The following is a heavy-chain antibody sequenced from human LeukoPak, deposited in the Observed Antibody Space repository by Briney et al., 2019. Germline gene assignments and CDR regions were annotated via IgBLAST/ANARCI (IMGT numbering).Heavy chain of an antibody. V-gene: IGHV4-61*02. CDR3: ARFPVTYYYDSSGYTHYYYYGMDV. Sequence: PSQTLSLTCTVSGGSISSGSYYWSWIRQPAGKGLEWIGRIYTSGSTNYNPSLKSRVTISVDTSKNQFSLKLSSVTAADTAVYYCARFPVTYYYDSSGYTHYYYYGMDVWGQGTTVTVSS. CDR1: GGSISSGSYY. J-gene: IGHJ6*02. CDR2: IYTSGST. D-gene: IGHD3-22*01.